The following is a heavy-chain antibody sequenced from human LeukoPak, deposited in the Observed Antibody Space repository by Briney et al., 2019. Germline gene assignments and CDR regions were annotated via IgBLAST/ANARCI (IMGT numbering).Heavy chain of an antibody. CDR3: AKLVTHFDY. Sequence: GGSLRLSCVASGFTVSTYWMTWVRQAPGKGLEWVANIKHDGSQKYYVDSVKGRFTISRDNAKNSPYLQLNSLRAEDTAVYYCAKLVTHFDYWGQGTLVTVSS. J-gene: IGHJ4*02. D-gene: IGHD4-23*01. CDR1: GFTVSTYW. CDR2: IKHDGSQK. V-gene: IGHV3-7*05.